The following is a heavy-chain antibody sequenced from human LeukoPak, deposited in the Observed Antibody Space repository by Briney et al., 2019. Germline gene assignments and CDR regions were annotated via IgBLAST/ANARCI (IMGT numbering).Heavy chain of an antibody. CDR3: AKGGVIGTPFDY. D-gene: IGHD3-16*02. CDR2: ISCDGGST. CDR1: GFTFDDYT. Sequence: GGSLRLSCAASGFTFDDYTMHWVRQAPGKGLEWVSLISCDGGSTYYADSVKGRFTISRDNSKNSLYLQMNSLRTEDTALYYCAKGGVIGTPFDYWGQGTLVTVSS. V-gene: IGHV3-43*01. J-gene: IGHJ4*02.